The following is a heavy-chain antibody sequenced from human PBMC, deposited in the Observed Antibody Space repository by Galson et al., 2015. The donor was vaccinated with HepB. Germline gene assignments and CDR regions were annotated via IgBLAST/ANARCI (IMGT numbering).Heavy chain of an antibody. J-gene: IGHJ4*02. CDR1: GFSFSSYS. V-gene: IGHV3-21*01. Sequence: SLRLSCAASGFSFSSYSMNWVRQAPGKGLEWVSSISSSSSHIYYADSVKGRFTISRDNAKNSLFLQMHSLRAEDTAVYYCARGKIYGGYWGQGTLVTVSS. CDR2: ISSSSSHI. CDR3: ARGKIYGGY. D-gene: IGHD4/OR15-4a*01.